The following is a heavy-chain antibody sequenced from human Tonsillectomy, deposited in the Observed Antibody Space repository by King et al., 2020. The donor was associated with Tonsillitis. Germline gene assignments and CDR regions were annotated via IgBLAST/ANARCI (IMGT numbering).Heavy chain of an antibody. J-gene: IGHJ4*02. CDR3: ARVFTSPVGLAVIPDYFDY. CDR2: INPNSGGT. D-gene: IGHD2/OR15-2a*01. CDR1: GYTFIEYY. V-gene: IGHV1-2*02. Sequence: VQLVESGAEVKKPGASVRVSCKASGYTFIEYYIHWVRQAPGQGLEWMGWINPNSGGTDYAQKLQGRVTMTRYTSIRTAYMELSRLRSDDTAVYYCARVFTSPVGLAVIPDYFDYWGQGTRVTVSS.